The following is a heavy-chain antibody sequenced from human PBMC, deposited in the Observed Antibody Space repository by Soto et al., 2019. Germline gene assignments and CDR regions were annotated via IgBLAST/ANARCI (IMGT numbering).Heavy chain of an antibody. CDR3: VKEFGVAGSRYGSFFDY. Sequence: QVQLVESGGGVVQPGGSLRLSCAASGFTLSSHGMQWVRQAPGKGLEWVAVVSYDGGTKYYADSVKGRFTISRDNSKNPLYLQMNRLRAEETAVYYCVKEFGVAGSRYGSFFDYWGQGTLVTGSS. CDR2: VSYDGGTK. J-gene: IGHJ4*01. D-gene: IGHD5-18*01. CDR1: GFTLSSHG. V-gene: IGHV3-30*18.